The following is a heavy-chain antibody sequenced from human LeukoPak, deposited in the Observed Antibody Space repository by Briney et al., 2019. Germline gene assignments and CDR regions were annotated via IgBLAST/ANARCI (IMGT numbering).Heavy chain of an antibody. Sequence: GGSLRLSCVASGFSFSIYAMRWVRQAPGGGLEYVSAIISNGGSTYYAKSVKGRFTISRDNSKNTLYLEMGRLRAEDMAVYYCARVSADFDIWGQGTMGTVSS. V-gene: IGHV3-64*01. CDR2: IISNGGST. J-gene: IGHJ3*02. CDR1: GFSFSIYA. D-gene: IGHD6-19*01. CDR3: ARVSADFDI.